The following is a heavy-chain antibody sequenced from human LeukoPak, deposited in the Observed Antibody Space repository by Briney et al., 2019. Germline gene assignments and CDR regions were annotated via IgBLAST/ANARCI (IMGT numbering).Heavy chain of an antibody. J-gene: IGHJ3*02. CDR1: GYTFTSYG. D-gene: IGHD6-13*01. CDR3: ARDPKVAAAYAFDI. V-gene: IGHV1-18*01. CDR2: ISAYNGNT. Sequence: ASVKVSCKASGYTFTSYGISWVRQAPGQGLEWMGWISAYNGNTNYAQKLQGRVTMTTDTSTSTAYMELRSLRSDDTAVYYCARDPKVAAAYAFDIWGQGTMVTVSS.